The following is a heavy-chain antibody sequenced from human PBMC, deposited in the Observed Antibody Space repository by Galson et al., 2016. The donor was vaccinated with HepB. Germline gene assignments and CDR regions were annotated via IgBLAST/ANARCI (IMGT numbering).Heavy chain of an antibody. V-gene: IGHV5-51*01. CDR3: ARSVGGDGVRDYYGMDV. CDR2: IYPGDSDT. Sequence: QSGAEVKKPGESLKISCKGSGYSFTNYWIGWVRQMPGKGLEWMGIIYPGDSDTRYSPSFQGQVIISADQSISTAYLQWSSLKASDTAMYYCARSVGGDGVRDYYGMDVWGQGTTVTVSS. D-gene: IGHD2-21*02. CDR1: GYSFTNYW. J-gene: IGHJ6*02.